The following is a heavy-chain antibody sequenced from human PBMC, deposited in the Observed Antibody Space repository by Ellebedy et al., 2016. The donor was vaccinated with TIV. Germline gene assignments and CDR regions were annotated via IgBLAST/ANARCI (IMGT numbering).Heavy chain of an antibody. CDR2: IYDSGST. J-gene: IGHJ4*02. Sequence: MPSETLSLTCTVSGGSMANSDWNWIRQPPGKGLEWIANIYDSGSTKYNPSLRSRVTISGDKSKNQFSLKLTSVTAADTAVYYCLRGHGGYWGQGTLVTVSS. D-gene: IGHD3-10*01. V-gene: IGHV4-59*01. CDR1: GGSMANSD. CDR3: LRGHGGY.